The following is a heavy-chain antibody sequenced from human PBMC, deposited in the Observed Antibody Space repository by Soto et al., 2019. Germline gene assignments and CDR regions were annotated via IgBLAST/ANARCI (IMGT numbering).Heavy chain of an antibody. D-gene: IGHD2-2*01. CDR2: IIPNYGTA. CDR3: ARVPPLPVYCISTSCSFGAFDI. V-gene: IGHV1-69*05. Sequence: SVKVSCKASGGTFSSYAISWVRQAPGQGLEWMGWIIPNYGTANYAQKLQGRVTITTDTSTSTAYMELRSLRSDDTAVYYCARVPPLPVYCISTSCSFGAFDIWGQGTMVTVSS. J-gene: IGHJ3*02. CDR1: GGTFSSYA.